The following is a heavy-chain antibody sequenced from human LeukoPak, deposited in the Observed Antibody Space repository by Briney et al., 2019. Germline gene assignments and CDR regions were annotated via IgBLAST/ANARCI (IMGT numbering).Heavy chain of an antibody. D-gene: IGHD2-15*01. CDR3: ARGAAGYCSGGSCLRAGWFDP. CDR1: GYTFTGYY. V-gene: IGHV1-2*02. Sequence: ASVKVSCKASGYTFTGYYMHWVRQAPGQGLEWMGWINPNSGGTNYAQKFQGRVTMTRDTSISTAYMELSRLGSDDTAVYYCARGAAGYCSGGSCLRAGWFDPWGQGTLVTVSS. CDR2: INPNSGGT. J-gene: IGHJ5*02.